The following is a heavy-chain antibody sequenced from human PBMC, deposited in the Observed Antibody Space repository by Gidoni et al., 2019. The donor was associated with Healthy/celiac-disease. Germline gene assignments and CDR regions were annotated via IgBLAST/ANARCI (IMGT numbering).Heavy chain of an antibody. D-gene: IGHD3-22*01. J-gene: IGHJ4*02. Sequence: EVQLLESGGVLVQTGGSLVLSCSACGFTFSSYALSWVRQAPGKGLEWVSAISGSGGSTYYADSVKGRFTISRDNSKNTLYLQMNSLRAEDTAVYYCAKLGSSGYYYEYFDYWGQGTLVTVSS. V-gene: IGHV3-23*01. CDR1: GFTFSSYA. CDR3: AKLGSSGYYYEYFDY. CDR2: ISGSGGST.